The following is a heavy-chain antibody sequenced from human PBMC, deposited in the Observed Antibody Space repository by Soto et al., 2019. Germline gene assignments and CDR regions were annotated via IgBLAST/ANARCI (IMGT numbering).Heavy chain of an antibody. J-gene: IGHJ6*03. Sequence: GGSLRLSCAASGFTFSSYSMNWVRQAPGKGLEWVSYISSSSSTIYYADSVKGRFTISRDNAKNSLYLQMNSLRAEDTAVYYCAREGLGYCSGGSCQRENYYYYYYMDVWGKGTTVTVSS. CDR1: GFTFSSYS. CDR2: ISSSSSTI. D-gene: IGHD2-15*01. V-gene: IGHV3-48*01. CDR3: AREGLGYCSGGSCQRENYYYYYYMDV.